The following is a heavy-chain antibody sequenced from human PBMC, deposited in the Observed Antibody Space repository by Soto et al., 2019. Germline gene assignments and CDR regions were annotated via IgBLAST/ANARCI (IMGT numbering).Heavy chain of an antibody. V-gene: IGHV4-30-4*02. J-gene: IGHJ4*02. D-gene: IGHD3-22*01. CDR3: ARVRDSSGYYYPGNLPDY. Sequence: PSDTLSLTCTVSGGSISSGDYYWSWIRQPPGKGLEWIGYIYYSGSTYYNPSLKSRVTISVDTSKNQFSLKLSSVTAADTAVYYCARVRDSSGYYYPGNLPDYWGQGTLVTVSS. CDR2: IYYSGST. CDR1: GGSISSGDYY.